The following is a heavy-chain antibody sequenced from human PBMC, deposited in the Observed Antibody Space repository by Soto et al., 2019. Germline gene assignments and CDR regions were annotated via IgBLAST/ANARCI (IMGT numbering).Heavy chain of an antibody. CDR1: GGSISSGGYY. Sequence: QVQLQESGPGLVKPSQTLSLICTVSGGSISSGGYYWSWIRQRPGKGLEWIGYIYNSGSTYYISSLKSRLNISVDTSKNQLSLKLRSVTAADSAVYYCARAKGRSFFDYWGQVSLVTVSS. CDR2: IYNSGST. D-gene: IGHD3-10*01. CDR3: ARAKGRSFFDY. V-gene: IGHV4-31*03. J-gene: IGHJ4*02.